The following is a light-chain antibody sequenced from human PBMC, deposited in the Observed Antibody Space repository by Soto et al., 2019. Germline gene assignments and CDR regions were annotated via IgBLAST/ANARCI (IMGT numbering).Light chain of an antibody. V-gene: IGLV2-18*02. J-gene: IGLJ2*01. CDR2: EVN. CDR1: SSDIGHADR. Sequence: QSVLTQPPSVSGSPGQSVTISCTGTSSDIGHADRDSWYQQSPGTAPKLMIYEVNNRPSGVPDRFSGSKSGNTASLTISGLQPEDEADYYCTSTSTKYFVILFGGGTKVTVL. CDR3: TSTSTKYFVIL.